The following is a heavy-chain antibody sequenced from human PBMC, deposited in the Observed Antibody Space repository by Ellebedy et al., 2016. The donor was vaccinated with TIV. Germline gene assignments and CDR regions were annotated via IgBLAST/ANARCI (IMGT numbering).Heavy chain of an antibody. CDR3: VRDTVAVPDGNTFDF. V-gene: IGHV3-33*01. D-gene: IGHD5-24*01. CDR1: GFTFSTYG. Sequence: GESLKISCAASGFTFSTYGMHWVRQAPGKGLEWVAVIWYDGSNKYYADSVKGRFTISRDNARNSLYLQMKSLRVDDTAVYYCVRDTVAVPDGNTFDFWGQGTMVSVS. CDR2: IWYDGSNK. J-gene: IGHJ3*01.